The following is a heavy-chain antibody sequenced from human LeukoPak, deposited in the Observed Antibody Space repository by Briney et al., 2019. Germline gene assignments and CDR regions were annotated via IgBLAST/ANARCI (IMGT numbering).Heavy chain of an antibody. J-gene: IGHJ4*02. D-gene: IGHD1-7*01. V-gene: IGHV5-51*01. CDR3: ANKLHQEY. Sequence: RYSPSFQGQVTISADKSISTAYLQWSSLKASDTAMYYCANKLHQEYWGQGTLVTVSS.